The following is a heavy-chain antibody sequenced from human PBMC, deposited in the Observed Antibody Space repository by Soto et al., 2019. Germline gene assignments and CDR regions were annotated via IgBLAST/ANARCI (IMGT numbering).Heavy chain of an antibody. Sequence: EVQLVESGGGLVQPGGSLRLSCAASGFTFSSSSMNWVRQAPGKGLEWVSFIDTLSSTMYYADSVRGLCTISRDNAKNSLYLQMNSLRAEDTAIYYCTGGGVSSGPGYWGQGTLVTVSS. D-gene: IGHD3-22*01. V-gene: IGHV3-48*01. J-gene: IGHJ4*02. CDR2: IDTLSSTM. CDR1: GFTFSSSS. CDR3: TGGGVSSGPGY.